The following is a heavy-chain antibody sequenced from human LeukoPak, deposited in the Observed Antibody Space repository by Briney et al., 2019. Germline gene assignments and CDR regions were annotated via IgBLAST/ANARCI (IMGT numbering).Heavy chain of an antibody. V-gene: IGHV3-33*06. CDR1: GFTFSSYS. Sequence: GGSLRLSCAASGFTFSSYSMNWVRQTPGKGLEWVAVIWYDGSNEYYVDSVKGRFTISRDNSKNTLYLQMNSLRAEDTAVYYCAKDTGTSSLSNWFDSWGQGTLVTVSS. CDR2: IWYDGSNE. CDR3: AKDTGTSSLSNWFDS. J-gene: IGHJ5*01. D-gene: IGHD2/OR15-2a*01.